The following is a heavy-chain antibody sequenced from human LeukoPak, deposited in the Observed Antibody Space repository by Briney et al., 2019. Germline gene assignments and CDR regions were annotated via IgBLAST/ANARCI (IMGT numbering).Heavy chain of an antibody. CDR2: IRYDGSNK. Sequence: GGSLRLSCAASGFTFSSYGMHWVRQAPGKGLEWVAFIRYDGSNKYYADSVKGRFTIPRDNSKNTLYLQMNSLRAEDTAVYYCAKDLERFGELLQFDYWGQGTLVTVSS. V-gene: IGHV3-30*02. CDR1: GFTFSSYG. J-gene: IGHJ4*02. CDR3: AKDLERFGELLQFDY. D-gene: IGHD3-10*01.